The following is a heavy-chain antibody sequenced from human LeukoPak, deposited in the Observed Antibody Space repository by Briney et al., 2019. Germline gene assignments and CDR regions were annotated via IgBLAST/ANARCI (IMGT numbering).Heavy chain of an antibody. Sequence: GGSLRLSCAASGFTFSSYAMHWVRQAPGKGLEWVAVISYDGSNKYYADSVKGRFTISRDNSKNTLYLQMNSLRAEDTAVYYCARDYLLDYGDYALDAFDIWGQGTMVTVSS. CDR3: ARDYLLDYGDYALDAFDI. D-gene: IGHD4-17*01. J-gene: IGHJ3*02. CDR2: ISYDGSNK. CDR1: GFTFSSYA. V-gene: IGHV3-30-3*01.